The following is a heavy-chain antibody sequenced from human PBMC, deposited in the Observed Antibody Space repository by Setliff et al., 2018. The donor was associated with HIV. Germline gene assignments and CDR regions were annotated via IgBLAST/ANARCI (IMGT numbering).Heavy chain of an antibody. CDR2: IHYSGSI. CDR1: GGSISSGVYY. D-gene: IGHD3-3*01. CDR3: ARVCPPVRYNFWSGYYPKAGYVDY. J-gene: IGHJ4*02. Sequence: PSETLSLTCTVSGGSISSGVYYWSWIRHHPGKGLEWIGYIHYSGSIYYNPSLKSRVTISVDTSKNQFSLKLSSVTAADTAVYYCARVCPPVRYNFWSGYYPKAGYVDYWGQGALVTVSS. V-gene: IGHV4-31*03.